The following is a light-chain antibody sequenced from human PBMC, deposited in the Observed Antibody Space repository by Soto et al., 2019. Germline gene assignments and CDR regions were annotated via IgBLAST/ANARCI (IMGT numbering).Light chain of an antibody. CDR1: QNVNTY. J-gene: IGKJ3*01. Sequence: EIVLTQSPATLSLSPGERATLSCRASQNVNTYLAWYQQKPGQAPRLLIYDASNRATGIPARFSGSGSGTDFTLTISELEPEDFAFYYCQHRSNWPGFTFGPGTKVDIK. V-gene: IGKV3-11*01. CDR2: DAS. CDR3: QHRSNWPGFT.